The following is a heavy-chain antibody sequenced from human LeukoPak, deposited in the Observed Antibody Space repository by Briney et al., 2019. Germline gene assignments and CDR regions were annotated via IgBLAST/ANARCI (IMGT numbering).Heavy chain of an antibody. J-gene: IGHJ4*02. CDR1: GYTFTGYY. CDR2: INPNSGGT. V-gene: IGHV1-2*02. D-gene: IGHD3-22*01. Sequence: GASVKVSCKASGYTFTGYYMHWVRQAPGQGLEWMGWINPNSGGTNYAQKFQGRVTMTRDTSISTAYMELSRLRSDDTAVYYCARGPESRPADRRHYYDSSGYYYGYWGQGTLVTVSS. CDR3: ARGPESRPADRRHYYDSSGYYYGY.